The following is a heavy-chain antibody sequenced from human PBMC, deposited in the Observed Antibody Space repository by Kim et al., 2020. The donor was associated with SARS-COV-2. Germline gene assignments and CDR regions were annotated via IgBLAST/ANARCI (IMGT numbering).Heavy chain of an antibody. J-gene: IGHJ4*02. CDR3: ARGGAVILRRVNYFDY. V-gene: IGHV4-34*01. D-gene: IGHD2-21*01. Sequence: LKSRVTISVDTSKNQFSLKLSSVTAADTAVYYCARGGAVILRRVNYFDYWGQGTLVTVSS.